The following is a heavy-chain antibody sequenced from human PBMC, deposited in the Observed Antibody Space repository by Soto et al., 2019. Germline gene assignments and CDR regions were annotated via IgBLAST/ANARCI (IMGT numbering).Heavy chain of an antibody. D-gene: IGHD4-17*01. J-gene: IGHJ6*03. CDR1: GYTFTSYG. V-gene: IGHV1-18*01. CDR3: ARERGGDYGDYGAWGYYYMDV. Sequence: GASVKVSCKASGYTFTSYGISWVRQAPGQGLEWMGWISAYNGNTNYAQKLRGRVTMTTDTSTSTAYMELRSLRSDDTAVYYCARERGGDYGDYGAWGYYYMDVWGKGTTVTVSS. CDR2: ISAYNGNT.